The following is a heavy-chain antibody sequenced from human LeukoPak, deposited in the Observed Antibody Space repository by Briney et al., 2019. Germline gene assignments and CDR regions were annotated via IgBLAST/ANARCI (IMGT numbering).Heavy chain of an antibody. Sequence: PSETLSLTCTVSGGSISPYYWSWIRQPPGKGLEWIGYIYYSGSTSYNPSLKSRVTISVDTSKNQFSLKLSSVTAADTAVYYCARAGYFDWAGRDYFDYWGQGTLVTVSS. CDR1: GGSISPYY. D-gene: IGHD3-9*01. J-gene: IGHJ4*02. CDR3: ARAGYFDWAGRDYFDY. V-gene: IGHV4-59*12. CDR2: IYYSGST.